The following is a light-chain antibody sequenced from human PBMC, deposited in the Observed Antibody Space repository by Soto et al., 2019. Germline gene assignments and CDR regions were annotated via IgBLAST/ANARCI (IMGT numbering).Light chain of an antibody. CDR3: QQSYSFPLT. V-gene: IGKV1-39*01. CDR2: AAS. J-gene: IGKJ4*01. Sequence: DIQMTQSPSYLSASVGDRVTITCRASQNINSHLNWYQQKPGKAPDLLIHAASSFQSGVPSRFSGSGSGTDFTLTIPSLEPEDLAIYYCQQSYSFPLTFGGGTKVEIK. CDR1: QNINSH.